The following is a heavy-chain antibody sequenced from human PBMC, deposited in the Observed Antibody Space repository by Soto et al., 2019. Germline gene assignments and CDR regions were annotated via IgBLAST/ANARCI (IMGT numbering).Heavy chain of an antibody. CDR2: ISGSNGGT. CDR3: AKDRAGVLAATTFGF. V-gene: IGHV3-23*01. CDR1: GFTFSNYA. D-gene: IGHD2-15*01. Sequence: GGSLRLSCAASGFTFSNYAMSWVRQAPGKGLEWVSTISGSNGGTYYADFVKGRFTISRDNSKHTLYLQMNSLRAEDTAVYYCAKDRAGVLAATTFGFWGQGALFTVSS. J-gene: IGHJ4*02.